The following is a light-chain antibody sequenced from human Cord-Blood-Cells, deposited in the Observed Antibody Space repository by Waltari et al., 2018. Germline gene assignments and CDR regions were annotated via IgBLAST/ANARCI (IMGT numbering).Light chain of an antibody. V-gene: IGLV3-21*04. CDR1: NIGRNS. CDR2: YDS. J-gene: IGLJ2*01. CDR3: QRWDSSSDHVV. Sequence: SYVLTQPPSVSVAPGKTARITCGGNNIGRNSVHWYQQNPGQAPVLVIYYDSDRPSGIPERFSGSNSGNTATLTISRVEAGDEADYYCQRWDSSSDHVVFGGGTKLTVL.